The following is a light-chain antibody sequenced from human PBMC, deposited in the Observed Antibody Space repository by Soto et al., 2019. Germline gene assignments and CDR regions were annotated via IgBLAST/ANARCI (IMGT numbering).Light chain of an antibody. Sequence: EIVMTQSPATLSVSPGERATLSCRASQSVGSNLAWYQQKPGQAPRLLIYGASTRATGIPARFSGGGSGTEFTLTISSLQSEDLAVYYCQQYYSTPYTFGQGTKLEIK. J-gene: IGKJ2*01. CDR3: QQYYSTPYT. V-gene: IGKV3-15*01. CDR2: GAS. CDR1: QSVGSN.